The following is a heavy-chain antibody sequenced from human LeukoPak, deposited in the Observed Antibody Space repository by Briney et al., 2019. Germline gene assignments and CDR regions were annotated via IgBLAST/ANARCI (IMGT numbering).Heavy chain of an antibody. CDR2: IYPTDSDT. CDR3: ARQGFSGNYQGDAFDI. CDR1: GYRFTTYW. D-gene: IGHD1-26*01. V-gene: IGHV5-51*01. Sequence: GESLKISCKGSGYRFTTYWLGWVRQMPGKGLEWMGIIYPTDSDTIYSPSFQGHVTISADRSLNTAYLQWSSLKASDTAMYYCARQGFSGNYQGDAFDIWGQGTMVTVYS. J-gene: IGHJ3*02.